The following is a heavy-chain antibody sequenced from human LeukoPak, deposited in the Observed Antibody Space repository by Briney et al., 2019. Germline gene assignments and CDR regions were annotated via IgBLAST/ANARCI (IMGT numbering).Heavy chain of an antibody. J-gene: IGHJ4*02. D-gene: IGHD6-19*01. CDR3: ARHWSSSGWLIDY. CDR2: ISYSGST. CDR1: GGSISIDY. V-gene: IGHV4-59*08. Sequence: SETLSLTCTVSGGSISIDYWSWIRQPPGKGLEWIGYISYSGSTNYNPSLKIRVTILKDTSKNQFSLKVSSVTAADTAVYYCARHWSSSGWLIDYWGQGTLVTVSS.